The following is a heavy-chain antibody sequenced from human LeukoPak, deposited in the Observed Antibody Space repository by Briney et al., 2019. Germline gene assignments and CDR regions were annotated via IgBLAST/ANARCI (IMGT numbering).Heavy chain of an antibody. CDR1: GGSISSYY. D-gene: IGHD6-6*01. CDR2: IYYSGNT. Sequence: SETLSLTCTVSGGSISSYYWSWIRQPPGKGLEWIGYIYYSGNTNYNPSLKTRITISIDTSKNQFSLKLRFVTAADTAVYYCARGVKIEYSSSSCNWYFDLWGRGTLVTVSS. J-gene: IGHJ2*01. CDR3: ARGVKIEYSSSSCNWYFDL. V-gene: IGHV4-59*08.